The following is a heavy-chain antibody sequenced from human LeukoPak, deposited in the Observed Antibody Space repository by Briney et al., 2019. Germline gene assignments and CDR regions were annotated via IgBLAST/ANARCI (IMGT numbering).Heavy chain of an antibody. CDR3: AKDRADYGDPTAHFDY. J-gene: IGHJ4*02. CDR2: ISGSGGST. Sequence: PGGSLRLSCAASGFTFSSYGMSWVRQAPGKGLEWVSAISGSGGSTYYADSVKGRFTISRDNSKNTLYLQMNSLRAEDTAVYYCAKDRADYGDPTAHFDYWGQGTLVTVSS. V-gene: IGHV3-23*01. CDR1: GFTFSSYG. D-gene: IGHD4-17*01.